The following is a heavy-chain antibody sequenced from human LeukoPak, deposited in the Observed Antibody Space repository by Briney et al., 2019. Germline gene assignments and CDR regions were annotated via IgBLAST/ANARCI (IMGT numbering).Heavy chain of an antibody. CDR2: ISAYNGNT. J-gene: IGHJ5*02. Sequence: ASVKVSCKASGYTFTSYGISWVRQAPGQGLEWMGWISAYNGNTTYAQKLQARVTMTTDTSTSTAYMELRSLRSDDTAVYYCARDRAAVAPDHWFDPWGQGTLVTVSS. V-gene: IGHV1-18*01. CDR1: GYTFTSYG. CDR3: ARDRAAVAPDHWFDP. D-gene: IGHD6-19*01.